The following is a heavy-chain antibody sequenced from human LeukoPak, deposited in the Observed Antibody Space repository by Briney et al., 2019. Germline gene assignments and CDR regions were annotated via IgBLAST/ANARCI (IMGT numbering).Heavy chain of an antibody. V-gene: IGHV4-39*07. Sequence: PSETLSLTCTVSGGSISSSSYYWGWIRQPPGKGLEWIGEINHSGSTNYNPSLKSRVTISVDTSKNQFSLKLSSVTAADTAVYYCARVRPRGIAAAVTHIDYWGQGTLVTVSS. CDR1: GGSISSSSYY. CDR2: INHSGST. CDR3: ARVRPRGIAAAVTHIDY. J-gene: IGHJ4*02. D-gene: IGHD6-13*01.